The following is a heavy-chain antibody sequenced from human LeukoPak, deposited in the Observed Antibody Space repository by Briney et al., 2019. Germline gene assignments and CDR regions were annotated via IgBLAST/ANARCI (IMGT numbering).Heavy chain of an antibody. V-gene: IGHV4-39*01. CDR3: ARGEYSGSYYGY. J-gene: IGHJ4*02. CDR1: GGSISSSSYY. D-gene: IGHD1-26*01. Sequence: SETLSLTCTVSGGSISSSSYYWGWIRQPPGKGLEWIGSIYYSGSTYYNPSLSSRVTISVDTSKHQFSLKLSSVTAADTAVYYCARGEYSGSYYGYWGQGTLVTVSS. CDR2: IYYSGST.